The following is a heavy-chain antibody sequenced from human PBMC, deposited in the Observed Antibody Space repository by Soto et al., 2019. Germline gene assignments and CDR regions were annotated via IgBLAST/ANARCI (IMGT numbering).Heavy chain of an antibody. CDR3: AKDTYDFWPGYQTAEYFQH. CDR2: ISGAGGST. J-gene: IGHJ1*01. D-gene: IGHD3-3*01. CDR1: GFTFSSFA. Sequence: EVQLLESGGGLVQPGGSLRLSYAASGFTFSSFAMSWVRQAPGKGLEWVSAISGAGGSTYYADSVKGRFTISRDNSKNTLYVQMNSLRVDDTAVYYCAKDTYDFWPGYQTAEYFQHWGQGTLVTVSS. V-gene: IGHV3-23*01.